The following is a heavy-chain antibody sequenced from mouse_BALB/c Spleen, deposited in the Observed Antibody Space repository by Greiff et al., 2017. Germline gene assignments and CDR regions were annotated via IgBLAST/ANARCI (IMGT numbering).Heavy chain of an antibody. CDR3: TRRGYGSSFDY. J-gene: IGHJ2*01. CDR1: GYTFTSYW. CDR2: IYPSDSYT. D-gene: IGHD1-1*01. V-gene: IGHV1-69*02. Sequence: QVQLQQSGAELVRPGASVKLSCKASGYTFTSYWINWVKQRPGQGLEWIGNIYPSDSYTNYNQKFKDKATLTVDKSSSTAYMQLSSPTSEDSAVYYCTRRGYGSSFDYWGQGTTLTVSS.